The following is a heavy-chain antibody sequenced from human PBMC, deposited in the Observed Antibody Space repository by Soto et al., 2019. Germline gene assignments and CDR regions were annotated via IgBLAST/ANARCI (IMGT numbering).Heavy chain of an antibody. J-gene: IGHJ4*02. CDR2: IYYSGST. D-gene: IGHD3-22*01. Sequence: LTCTVSGGSISSGGYYWSWIRQHPGKGLEWIGYIYYSGSTYYNPSLKSRVTISVDTSKNQFSLKLSSVTAADTAVYYCAREYYDSSGYPAFDYWGQGTLVTVSS. CDR1: GGSISSGGYY. V-gene: IGHV4-31*03. CDR3: AREYYDSSGYPAFDY.